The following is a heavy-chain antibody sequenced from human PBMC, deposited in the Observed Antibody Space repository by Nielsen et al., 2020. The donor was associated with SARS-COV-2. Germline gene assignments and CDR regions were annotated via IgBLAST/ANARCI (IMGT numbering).Heavy chain of an antibody. CDR2: IVVGSGNT. CDR3: AAEAGDRPGYCSGGSCPGATGYGMDV. J-gene: IGHJ6*02. Sequence: SVKVSCKASGFTFTSSAVQWVRQARGQRLEWIGWIVVGSGNTNYAQKFQERVTITRDMSTSTAYMELSSLRSEDTAVYYCAAEAGDRPGYCSGGSCPGATGYGMDVWGQGTTVTVSS. V-gene: IGHV1-58*01. D-gene: IGHD2-15*01. CDR1: GFTFTSSA.